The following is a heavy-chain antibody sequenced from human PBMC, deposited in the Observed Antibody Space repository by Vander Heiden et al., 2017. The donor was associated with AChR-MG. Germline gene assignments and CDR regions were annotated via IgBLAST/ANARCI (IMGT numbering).Heavy chain of an antibody. J-gene: IGHJ5*02. Sequence: QITLKESGPTLVKPTQTLTLTCTFSGFSLSTSGVGVGWIRQPPGKALEWLALIYWNDDKRYSPSLKSRLTITKDTSKNQVVLTMTNMDPVDTATYYCAHSGSYYDILTGWFDPWGQGTLVTVSS. V-gene: IGHV2-5*01. D-gene: IGHD3-9*01. CDR2: IYWNDDK. CDR3: AHSGSYYDILTGWFDP. CDR1: GFSLSTSGVG.